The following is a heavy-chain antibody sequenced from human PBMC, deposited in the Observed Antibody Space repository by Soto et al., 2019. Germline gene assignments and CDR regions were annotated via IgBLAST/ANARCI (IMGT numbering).Heavy chain of an antibody. J-gene: IGHJ4*02. CDR1: GYTLTELS. V-gene: IGHV1-24*01. Sequence: GASVKVSCKVSGYTLTELSMHWVRPAPGKGLEWMGGFDPEDGETIYAQKFQGRVTMTEDTSTDTAYMELSSLRSEDTAVYYCATDRRLQVALYYFDYWGQGTLVSVSS. CDR3: ATDRRLQVALYYFDY. CDR2: FDPEDGET. D-gene: IGHD4-4*01.